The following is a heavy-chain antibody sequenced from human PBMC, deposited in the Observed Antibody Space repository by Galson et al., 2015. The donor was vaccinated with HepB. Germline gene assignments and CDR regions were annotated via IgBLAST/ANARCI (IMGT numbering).Heavy chain of an antibody. D-gene: IGHD1-14*01. CDR3: ARDRRFLFDY. J-gene: IGHJ4*02. CDR2: TYYRSKWYN. Sequence: CAISGDSVSSTNAAWNWIRQSPSRGLEWLGRTYYRSKWYNDYAVSVKSRITINPDTSKNQFSLQLNSVTPEDSAVYYCARDRRFLFDYWGQGTLVTVSS. V-gene: IGHV6-1*01. CDR1: GDSVSSTNAA.